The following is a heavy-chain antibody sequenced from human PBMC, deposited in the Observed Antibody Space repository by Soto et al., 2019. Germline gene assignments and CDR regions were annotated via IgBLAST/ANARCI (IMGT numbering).Heavy chain of an antibody. CDR3: ARGGYCSSTSCYLDYYYYYYMDV. D-gene: IGHD2-2*01. CDR2: IGTAGDT. V-gene: IGHV3-13*01. CDR1: GFTFSSYD. J-gene: IGHJ6*03. Sequence: GGSLRLSCAASGFTFSSYDMHWVRQATGKGLEWVSAIGTAGDTYYPGSVKGRFTISRENAKNSLYLQMNSLRAGDTAVYYCARGGYCSSTSCYLDYYYYYYMDVWGKGTTVTVSS.